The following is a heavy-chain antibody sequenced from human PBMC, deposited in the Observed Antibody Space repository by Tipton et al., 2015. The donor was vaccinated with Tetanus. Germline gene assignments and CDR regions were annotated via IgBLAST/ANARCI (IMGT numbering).Heavy chain of an antibody. D-gene: IGHD6-13*01. CDR3: ARSIAAAGPSFDY. CDR2: IYYSGST. J-gene: IGHJ4*02. Sequence: TLSLTCTVSGGSISSYYWSWIRQPPGKGLEWIGYIYYSGSTNYNPSLKSRVTISVDTSKNQFSLKLSSVTAADTAVYYCARSIAAAGPSFDYWGQGTLVTVSS. CDR1: GGSISSYY. V-gene: IGHV4-59*01.